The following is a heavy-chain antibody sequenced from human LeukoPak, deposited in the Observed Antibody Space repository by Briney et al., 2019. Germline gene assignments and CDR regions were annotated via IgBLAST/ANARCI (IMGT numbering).Heavy chain of an antibody. D-gene: IGHD6-19*01. V-gene: IGHV3-9*01. CDR3: AKDMGYSSGYAFDI. Sequence: PGGSLRLSCAASGFTFDDYAMHWVRQAPGKGLEWVSGISWNSGSIGYADSVRGRFTISRDNAKNSLYLQMNSLRAEDTALYYCAKDMGYSSGYAFDIWGQGTMVTVSS. CDR2: ISWNSGSI. J-gene: IGHJ3*02. CDR1: GFTFDDYA.